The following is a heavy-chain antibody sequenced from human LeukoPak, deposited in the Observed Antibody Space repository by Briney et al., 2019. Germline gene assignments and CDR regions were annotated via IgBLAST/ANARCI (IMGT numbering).Heavy chain of an antibody. V-gene: IGHV4-61*08. Sequence: SETLPLTCTVSGDPISSHSGYKWNWIRQAPGKGLEWIGYVYYSGTTSYNPSVNSRVTISVDTSKNQFSLKLTSVTAADTAVYYCAREWSAFDYWGQGTLVTVSS. J-gene: IGHJ4*02. CDR2: VYYSGTT. D-gene: IGHD3-3*01. CDR1: GDPISSHSGYK. CDR3: AREWSAFDY.